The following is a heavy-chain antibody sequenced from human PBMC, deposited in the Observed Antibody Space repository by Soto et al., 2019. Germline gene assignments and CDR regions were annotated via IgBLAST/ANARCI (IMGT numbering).Heavy chain of an antibody. J-gene: IGHJ4*02. D-gene: IGHD2-21*01. CDR2: IYYSGST. CDR3: ARLGRRTVASHFDY. V-gene: IGHV4-59*08. CDR1: GGSISPYY. Sequence: QVQLQESGPGLVKPSETLSLICTVSGGSISPYYWSWIRQPPGKGLEWIGYIYYSGSTNYNPSLSRRVTISVDTSKNQFSLRLSSVTAADTAVYYCARLGRRTVASHFDYWGQGTLITVSS.